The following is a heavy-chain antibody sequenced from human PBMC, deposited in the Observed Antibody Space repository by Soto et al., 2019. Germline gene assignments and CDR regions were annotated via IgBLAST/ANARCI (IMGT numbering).Heavy chain of an antibody. CDR3: ACGSGGPNPDIVVVPAAGGGMDV. J-gene: IGHJ6*02. D-gene: IGHD2-2*01. CDR1: GGSISSGGYY. V-gene: IGHV4-31*03. CDR2: IYYSGST. Sequence: QVQLQESGPGLVKPSQTLSLTCTVSGGSISSGGYYWSWIRQHPGKGLEWIGYIYYSGSTYYNPSLKSRVTISVDTSKNQFSLKLSSVTAADTAVYYCACGSGGPNPDIVVVPAAGGGMDVWGQGTSVTVSS.